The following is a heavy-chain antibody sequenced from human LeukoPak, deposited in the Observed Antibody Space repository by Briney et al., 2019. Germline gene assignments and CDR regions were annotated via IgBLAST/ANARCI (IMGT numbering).Heavy chain of an antibody. J-gene: IGHJ6*03. V-gene: IGHV1-8*03. CDR2: MNPNSGNT. CDR1: GYTFTSYD. CDR3: ARIKDYYYMDV. Sequence: GASVKVSCKASGYTFTSYDINWVRQATGQGLEWMGWMNPNSGNTGYAQKFQGRVTITRNTSISTAYMELSSLRSEDTAVYYCARIKDYYYMDVWDKGTTVTVSS.